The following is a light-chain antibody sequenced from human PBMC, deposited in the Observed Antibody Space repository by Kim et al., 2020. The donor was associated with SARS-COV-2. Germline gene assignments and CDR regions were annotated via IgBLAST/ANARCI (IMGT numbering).Light chain of an antibody. Sequence: SPVEQTTPSCRASQSVTSSALAWYQQKPGQAPRLLIYGASSTATGIPDRFSGCGSRTGLTLTSNRREHEEFAVYYCQQYGSSPSTFGQGTKVDIK. J-gene: IGKJ1*01. CDR1: QSVTSSA. CDR3: QQYGSSPST. CDR2: GAS. V-gene: IGKV3-20*01.